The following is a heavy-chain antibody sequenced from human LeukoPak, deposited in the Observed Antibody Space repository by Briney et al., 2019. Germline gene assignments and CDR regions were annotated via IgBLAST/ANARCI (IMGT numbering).Heavy chain of an antibody. D-gene: IGHD3-22*01. CDR3: ARTSDSSGYFYRFDS. J-gene: IGHJ4*02. CDR1: GGSITSSSYY. CDR2: IYYSGNT. V-gene: IGHV4-39*01. Sequence: SETLSLTCTVSGGSITSSSYYWRWIRQPPGKGLEYIGNIYYSGNTYYNPSLKSRVTISVDTSKNQFSLKLSSVTAADTAVYYCARTSDSSGYFYRFDSWGQGTQVTLSS.